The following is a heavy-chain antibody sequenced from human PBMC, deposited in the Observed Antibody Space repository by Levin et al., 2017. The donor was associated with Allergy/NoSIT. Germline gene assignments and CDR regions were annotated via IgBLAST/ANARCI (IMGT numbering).Heavy chain of an antibody. Sequence: SGGSLRLSCAASGFTFSSYEMNWVRQAPGKGLEWVSFISSTSSTIYYADSVKGRFTISRDNAKKSLYLQMNSLRAEDTAVYYCARENAAWIDYWGQGTLVTVSS. CDR2: ISSTSSTI. V-gene: IGHV3-48*03. D-gene: IGHD1-1*01. CDR1: GFTFSSYE. CDR3: ARENAAWIDY. J-gene: IGHJ4*02.